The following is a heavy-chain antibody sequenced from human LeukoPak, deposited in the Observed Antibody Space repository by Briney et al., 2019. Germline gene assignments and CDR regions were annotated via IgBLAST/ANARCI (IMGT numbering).Heavy chain of an antibody. CDR1: GFTFSIIA. D-gene: IGHD2-8*01. V-gene: IGHV3-23*01. J-gene: IGHJ2*01. CDR2: INGGGGST. Sequence: PGGTLRLSCAASGFTFSIIAMSWVRQAPGKGLEWVSTINGGGGSTDYADSVKGRFTISRDNSKNTLYLQMNTLRAEDTAVYYCAKLKGMAVRNWYFDFWGRGTLVTVSS. CDR3: AKLKGMAVRNWYFDF.